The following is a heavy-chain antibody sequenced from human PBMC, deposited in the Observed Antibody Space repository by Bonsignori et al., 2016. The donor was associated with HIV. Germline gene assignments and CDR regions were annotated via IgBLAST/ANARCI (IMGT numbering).Heavy chain of an antibody. J-gene: IGHJ3*02. CDR2: IYHSGST. D-gene: IGHD3-22*01. V-gene: IGHV4-30-2*01. CDR3: ARKPYYYDSSAVHPPLDAFDI. Sequence: WIRQPPGKGLEWIGYIYHSGSTYYNPSLKSRVTISVDRSKNQFSLKLSSVTAADTAVYYCARKPYYYDSSAVHPPLDAFDIWGQGTMVTVSS.